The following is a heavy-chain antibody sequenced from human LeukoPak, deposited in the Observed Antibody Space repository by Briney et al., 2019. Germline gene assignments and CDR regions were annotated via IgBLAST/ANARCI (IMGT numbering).Heavy chain of an antibody. Sequence: GGSLRLSCAASGFTVSSNYMSWVRQAPGKGLEWVSEIYSDGRTYYAASVKGRFSISRDNSKNTLYLQMNRLRAEDTAVYYCAKDLMRDIWFGESWGQGTLVTVSS. J-gene: IGHJ4*02. CDR3: AKDLMRDIWFGES. V-gene: IGHV3-53*05. CDR1: GFTVSSNY. D-gene: IGHD3-10*01. CDR2: IYSDGRT.